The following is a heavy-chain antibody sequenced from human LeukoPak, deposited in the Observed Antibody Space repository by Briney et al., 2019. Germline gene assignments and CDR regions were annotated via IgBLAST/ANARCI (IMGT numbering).Heavy chain of an antibody. CDR2: IKQDGSEK. V-gene: IGHV3-7*01. CDR3: ARASSGYFDY. CDR1: GLTFSSYW. J-gene: IGHJ4*02. D-gene: IGHD3-22*01. Sequence: PGGSLRLSCAASGLTFSSYWMSWVRQAPGKGLEWVANIKQDGSEKYYVDSVKGRFTISRDNAKNSLYLEMNSLRAEDTAVYYCARASSGYFDYWGQGTLVTVSS.